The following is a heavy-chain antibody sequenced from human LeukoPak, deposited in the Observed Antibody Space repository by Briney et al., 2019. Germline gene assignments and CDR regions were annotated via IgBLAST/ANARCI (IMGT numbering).Heavy chain of an antibody. CDR3: ARRAGGYSHPYDY. CDR1: GFTFSSYW. CDR2: IKQDGSEK. D-gene: IGHD4-23*01. Sequence: GGSLRLSCAASGFTFSSYWMSWVRQAPGKGLEWVANIKQDGSEKYYVDSVKGRFTISRDNSKNTLYLQMNSLRAEDTAVYYCARRAGGYSHPYDYWGQGILVTVSS. V-gene: IGHV3-7*03. J-gene: IGHJ4*02.